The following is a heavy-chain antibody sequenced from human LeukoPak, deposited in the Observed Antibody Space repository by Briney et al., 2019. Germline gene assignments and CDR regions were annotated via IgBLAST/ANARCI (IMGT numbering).Heavy chain of an antibody. CDR3: ARALRYYSDSSGYAFDY. D-gene: IGHD3-22*01. V-gene: IGHV1-69*01. J-gene: IGHJ4*02. Sequence: SVKVSCKASGGAFRSFAISWVRQAPGQGLEWMGGIIPIFRTANYAQKFQGRVTITADESTSTAYMELSSLRSEDTAVYYCARALRYYSDSSGYAFDYWGQGTLVTVSS. CDR2: IIPIFRTA. CDR1: GGAFRSFA.